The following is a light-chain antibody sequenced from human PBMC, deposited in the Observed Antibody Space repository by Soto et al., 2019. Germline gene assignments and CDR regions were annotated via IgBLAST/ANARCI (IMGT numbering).Light chain of an antibody. CDR2: GAS. Sequence: EIVLTQSPGTLSLSPGERATLSCRASQSVRSSYLAWYQHKPGQAPRLLIYGASSRATGIPDRFSGSGSGTDFTLTISRLEPEDFAVYYFQQYGSSPLTFGGGTKVEIK. CDR3: QQYGSSPLT. J-gene: IGKJ4*02. CDR1: QSVRSSY. V-gene: IGKV3-20*01.